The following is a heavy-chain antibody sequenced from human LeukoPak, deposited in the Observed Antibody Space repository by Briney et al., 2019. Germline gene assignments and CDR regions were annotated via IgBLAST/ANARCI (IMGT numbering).Heavy chain of an antibody. Sequence: TSETLSLTCAVYGGSFSDYYWTWIRQSPAKGLEWIGEINDHSGNTNYNPSLNSRVTISIETSKDQFSLELRSVTAADTAVYYCARGRIAMIVVVNSFYYGMDVWGQGTTVTVSS. CDR1: GGSFSDYY. D-gene: IGHD3-22*01. V-gene: IGHV4-34*01. CDR3: ARGRIAMIVVVNSFYYGMDV. CDR2: INDHSGNT. J-gene: IGHJ6*02.